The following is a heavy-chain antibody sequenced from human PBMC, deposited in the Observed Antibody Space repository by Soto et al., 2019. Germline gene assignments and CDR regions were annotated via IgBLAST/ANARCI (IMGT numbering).Heavy chain of an antibody. CDR1: GGTFSSYA. Sequence: ASVKVSCKASGGTFSSYAISWVRQAPGQGLEWMGGIIPIFGTANYAQKFQGRVTITADESTSTAYMELSSLRSEDTAVYYCARSSFLDGSVLKVYYYYGMDVWG. D-gene: IGHD3-3*01. V-gene: IGHV1-69*13. CDR2: IIPIFGTA. J-gene: IGHJ6*02. CDR3: ARSSFLDGSVLKVYYYYGMDV.